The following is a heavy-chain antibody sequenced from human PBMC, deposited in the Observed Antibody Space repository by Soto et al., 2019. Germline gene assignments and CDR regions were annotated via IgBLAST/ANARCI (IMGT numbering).Heavy chain of an antibody. CDR3: AKSGYCSGGSCWNWFDP. CDR1: GFPFSSYA. D-gene: IGHD2-15*01. V-gene: IGHV3-23*01. CDR2: ISGSGGST. J-gene: IGHJ5*02. Sequence: PGGSLSLSCAASGFPFSSYAMSWVRQAPGRGLEWVSAISGSGGSTYYADSVKGRFTISRDNSKNTLYLQMNSLRAEDTAVYHCAKSGYCSGGSCWNWFDPWGQGALVTVS.